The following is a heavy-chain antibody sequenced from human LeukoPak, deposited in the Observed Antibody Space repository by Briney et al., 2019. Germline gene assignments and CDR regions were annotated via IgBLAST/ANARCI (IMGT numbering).Heavy chain of an antibody. J-gene: IGHJ1*01. D-gene: IGHD6-13*01. Sequence: GGALRLSCAASGFTFSSYSMNWVRQAPGKGLEWVSSISSSSSYIYYADSVKGRFTISRDNAKNSLYLQMNSLRAEDTAVYYCARDWPTIAAAGTIPEYFQHWGQGTLVTVSS. CDR3: ARDWPTIAAAGTIPEYFQH. CDR2: ISSSSSYI. CDR1: GFTFSSYS. V-gene: IGHV3-21*01.